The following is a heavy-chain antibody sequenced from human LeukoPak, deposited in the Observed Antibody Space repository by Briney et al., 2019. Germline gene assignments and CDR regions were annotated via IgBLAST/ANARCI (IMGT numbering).Heavy chain of an antibody. CDR1: GDSISSYY. CDR3: ARVVYSHYWPEGMDV. V-gene: IGHV4-59*01. CDR2: IYNSETT. J-gene: IGHJ6*02. Sequence: SETLPLTCTVSGDSISSYYWSWIRQPPGKGLEWIGYIYNSETTNYNPSLESRVTISEDTSKNQFSLMLTSVTAADTAVYYCARVVYSHYWPEGMDVWGQGTTVTVSS. D-gene: IGHD4-11*01.